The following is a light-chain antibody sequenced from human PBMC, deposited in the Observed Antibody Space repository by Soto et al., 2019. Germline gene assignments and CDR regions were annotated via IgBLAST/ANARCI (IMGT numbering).Light chain of an antibody. J-gene: IGKJ4*01. CDR2: KAS. Sequence: DIQMTQYPSTLSGSVGDRVTITCRASPTISSWLAWYQQKPGKAPKLMIYKASTLKSGVPSRFSGSGSGTDFTLTISSLQPEDFATYYCQQLSSFPLTLGGGTKVDIK. V-gene: IGKV1-5*03. CDR3: QQLSSFPLT. CDR1: PTISSW.